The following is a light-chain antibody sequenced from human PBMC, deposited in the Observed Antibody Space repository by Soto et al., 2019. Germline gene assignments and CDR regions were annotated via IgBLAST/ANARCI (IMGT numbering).Light chain of an antibody. V-gene: IGKV1-39*01. J-gene: IGKJ5*01. CDR2: SAS. CDR3: QQSYRTPLA. Sequence: DLQMTQSPSSLSASVGDRVTITCRASQSISIYLNWYQQKPGKAPKLLIYSASSLQSGVPSRFSGSGSGTDFTLTISNLQPEDFATYYCQQSYRTPLAFGQGTRLEIK. CDR1: QSISIY.